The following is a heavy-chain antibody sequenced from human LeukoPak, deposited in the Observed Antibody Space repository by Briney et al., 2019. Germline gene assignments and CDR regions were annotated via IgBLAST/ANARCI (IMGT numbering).Heavy chain of an antibody. D-gene: IGHD6-19*01. CDR1: GYTFTSYG. Sequence: ASVKVSCKASGYTFTSYGISWVRQAPGQGLEWMGWISAYNGNTNYAQKLQGRVAMTTDTSTSTAYMELRSLRSDDPAVYYCARTRSGWPPTEYFQHWGQGTLVTVSS. CDR3: ARTRSGWPPTEYFQH. V-gene: IGHV1-18*01. CDR2: ISAYNGNT. J-gene: IGHJ1*01.